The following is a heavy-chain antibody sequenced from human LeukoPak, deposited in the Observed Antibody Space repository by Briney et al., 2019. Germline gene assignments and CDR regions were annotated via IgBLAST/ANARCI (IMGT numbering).Heavy chain of an antibody. Sequence: ASVKVCCKASGYTFTSYGISWVRQAPGQGLEWMGWISAYNGNTNYAQKLQGRVTMTTDTSTSTAYMELRSLRSDDTAVYYCARFSLIAVAGWSLDYWGQGTLVTVSS. J-gene: IGHJ4*02. CDR3: ARFSLIAVAGWSLDY. CDR1: GYTFTSYG. V-gene: IGHV1-18*01. CDR2: ISAYNGNT. D-gene: IGHD6-19*01.